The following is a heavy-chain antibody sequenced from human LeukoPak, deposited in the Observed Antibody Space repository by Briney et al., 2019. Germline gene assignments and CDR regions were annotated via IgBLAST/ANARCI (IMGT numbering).Heavy chain of an antibody. J-gene: IGHJ4*02. CDR1: GFPFSSYS. D-gene: IGHD7-27*01. CDR3: ARDHDWGFDY. CDR2: IHIDTDTT. Sequence: GSLRLSCAASGFPFSSYSINWVRRAPGKGLEWVSYIHIDTDTTWYADSVKGRFTFSRDNAKNSLYLQMNSLRVEDTALYYCARDHDWGFDYWGQGTLVTVSS. V-gene: IGHV3-48*01.